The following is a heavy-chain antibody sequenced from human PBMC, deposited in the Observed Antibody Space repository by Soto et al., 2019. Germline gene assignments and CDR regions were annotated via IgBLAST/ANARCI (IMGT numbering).Heavy chain of an antibody. CDR3: ARHAFGSGFYYGMGV. CDR2: IYYTGST. D-gene: IGHD3-10*01. V-gene: IGHV4-59*08. CDR1: GDSITSYY. J-gene: IGHJ6*02. Sequence: SETLSLTCTVSGDSITSYYWSWIRQPPGKGLEWLGYIYYTGSTTYNPSLKSRVTISLDTSKNQFSLKLNSVTAADTAVYYCARHAFGSGFYYGMGVWGQGTTVTVSS.